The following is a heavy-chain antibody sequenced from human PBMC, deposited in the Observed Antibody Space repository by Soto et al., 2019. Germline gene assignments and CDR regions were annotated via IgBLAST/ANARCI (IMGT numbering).Heavy chain of an antibody. CDR3: ARDPRSIAGYYYYGMDV. D-gene: IGHD6-6*01. V-gene: IGHV1-69*01. J-gene: IGHJ6*02. CDR1: GGTFSSYA. CDR2: IIPIFGTA. Sequence: QVQLVQSGAEVKKPGSSVKVSCKASGGTFSSYAISWVRQAPGPGLEWMGGIIPIFGTANYAQKFQGRVTITADESTSTAYMELSSLRSEDTAVYYCARDPRSIAGYYYYGMDVWGQGTTVTVSS.